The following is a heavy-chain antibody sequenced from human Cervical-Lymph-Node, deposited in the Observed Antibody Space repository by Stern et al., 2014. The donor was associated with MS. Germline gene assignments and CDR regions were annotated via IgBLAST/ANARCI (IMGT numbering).Heavy chain of an antibody. CDR1: GFSLSTSGVG. CDR3: AHNNRAGSYAFDY. CDR2: IYWDDDK. V-gene: IGHV2-5*02. J-gene: IGHJ4*02. Sequence: QVTLKESGPTLVESTQTPTLTCTFSGFSLSTSGVGVGWIRQHPGKALEWLALIYWDDDKRYSPSLKNRLTITKDTSEAQVVLTVTNMDPVDTATYYCAHNNRAGSYAFDYWGQGSLVTVSS. D-gene: IGHD1-26*01.